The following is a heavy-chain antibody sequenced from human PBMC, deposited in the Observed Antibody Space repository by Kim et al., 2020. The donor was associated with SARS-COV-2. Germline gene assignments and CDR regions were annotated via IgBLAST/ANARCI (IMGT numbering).Heavy chain of an antibody. V-gene: IGHV3-48*02. D-gene: IGHD3-16*02. CDR3: ASLLFFDFPQKYRYYYYGMDV. J-gene: IGHJ6*02. Sequence: GGSLRLSCAASGFTFSSYSMNWVRQAPGKGLEGVSYISSSSSTIYYADSVKGRFTISRDNAKNSLYLQMNSLRDEDTAVYYCASLLFFDFPQKYRYYYYGMDVWGQGTTVTVSS. CDR1: GFTFSSYS. CDR2: ISSSSSTI.